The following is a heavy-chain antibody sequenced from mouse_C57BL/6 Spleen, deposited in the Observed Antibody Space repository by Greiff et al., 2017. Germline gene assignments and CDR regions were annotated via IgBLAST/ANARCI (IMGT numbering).Heavy chain of an antibody. CDR1: GFTFSSYA. Sequence: DVKLQESGEGLVKPGGSLTLSCAASGFTFSSYAMSWVRQTPEKRLEWVAYISSGGDYIYYADTVKGRFTISRDNARNTLYLQMSSLKSEDTAMYYCTRDLYYGGFDYWGQGTTLTVSS. CDR2: ISSGGDYI. CDR3: TRDLYYGGFDY. J-gene: IGHJ2*01. D-gene: IGHD1-1*01. V-gene: IGHV5-9-1*02.